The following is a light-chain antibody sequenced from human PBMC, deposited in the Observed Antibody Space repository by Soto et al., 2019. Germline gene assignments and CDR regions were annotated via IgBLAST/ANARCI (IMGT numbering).Light chain of an antibody. V-gene: IGLV2-14*01. J-gene: IGLJ1*01. Sequence: QYALTQPASVSGSPGQSITISCTGTSSDIGGYNYVSWYQQHPGKVPKLMIYDVTNRPSGVSNRFSGSKSGDTASLTISDLQAEDEADYYCSSYATSSPYVFGTGTKVTVL. CDR1: SSDIGGYNY. CDR2: DVT. CDR3: SSYATSSPYV.